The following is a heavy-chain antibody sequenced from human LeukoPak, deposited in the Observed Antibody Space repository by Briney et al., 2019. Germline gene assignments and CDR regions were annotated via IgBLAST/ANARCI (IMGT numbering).Heavy chain of an antibody. J-gene: IGHJ4*02. CDR2: IYYSGST. CDR3: ARLHCIGDCHFYYFDS. CDR1: GGSISSYY. D-gene: IGHD2-21*02. Sequence: SETLSLTCTVSGGSISSYYWSWIRQPPGKGLEWIGYIYYSGSTNYNPSLKSRVTISVDTSKNQFSLKLSSVTAADTAVFYCARLHCIGDCHFYYFDSWGQGTLATVSS. V-gene: IGHV4-59*01.